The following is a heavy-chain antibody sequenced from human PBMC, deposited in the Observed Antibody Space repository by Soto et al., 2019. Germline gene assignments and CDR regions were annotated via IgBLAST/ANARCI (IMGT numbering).Heavy chain of an antibody. CDR3: TTDDPINRN. V-gene: IGHV3-15*01. CDR1: GFTFSNAW. Sequence: EVQLVESGGGLVQQGGSLRLSWVVSGFTFSNAWMSWVRQAPGRGLEWVGRIKSKTDGGTTDYAAPVKGRFTISRDDSKNLLYLQMNNLKTEDTAVYYCTTDDPINRNWGQGTLVTVSS. CDR2: IKSKTDGGTT. J-gene: IGHJ4*02.